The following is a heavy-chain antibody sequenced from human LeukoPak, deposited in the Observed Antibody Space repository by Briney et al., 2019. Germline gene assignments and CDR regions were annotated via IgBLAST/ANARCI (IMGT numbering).Heavy chain of an antibody. Sequence: GGSLRLSCAASGFTFSSYSMNWVRQAPGKGLEWVSYISSSSSTIYYADSVKGRFTISRNNAKNSLYLQMNSLRAEDTAVYYCARDLVPVEGLRYFDWLSGGFDPWGQGILVTVSS. V-gene: IGHV3-48*01. D-gene: IGHD3-9*01. CDR3: ARDLVPVEGLRYFDWLSGGFDP. CDR2: ISSSSSTI. J-gene: IGHJ5*02. CDR1: GFTFSSYS.